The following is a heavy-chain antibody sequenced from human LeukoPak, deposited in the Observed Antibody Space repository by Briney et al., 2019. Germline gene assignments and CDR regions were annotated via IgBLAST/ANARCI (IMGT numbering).Heavy chain of an antibody. CDR3: ARHSSDFWSGYYTNYYGVDV. J-gene: IGHJ6*02. D-gene: IGHD3-3*01. Sequence: SETLSLTCTVSGGSISSYYWSWIRQPPGKGLEWIGYIYYSGSTNYNPSLKSRLTISVDTSKNQFSLRLSSVTAADTSVYYGARHSSDFWSGYYTNYYGVDVWGRGTTVTVSS. CDR1: GGSISSYY. V-gene: IGHV4-59*08. CDR2: IYYSGST.